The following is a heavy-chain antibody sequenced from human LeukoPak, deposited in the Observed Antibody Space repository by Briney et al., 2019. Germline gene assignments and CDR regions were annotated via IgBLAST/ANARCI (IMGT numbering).Heavy chain of an antibody. CDR2: IYTSGST. Sequence: SETLSLTCTVSGGSLSSYYWTWIRQPAGKGLEWIGRIYTSGSTNYNPSLKSRVTISIDTSENRFSLKLSSVTAADTAVYYCARRWTGDSFDIWGQGTMVTVSS. D-gene: IGHD3/OR15-3a*01. J-gene: IGHJ3*02. CDR1: GGSLSSYY. CDR3: ARRWTGDSFDI. V-gene: IGHV4-4*07.